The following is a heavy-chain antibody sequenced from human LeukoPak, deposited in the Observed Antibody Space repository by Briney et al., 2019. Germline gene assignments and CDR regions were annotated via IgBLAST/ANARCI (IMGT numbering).Heavy chain of an antibody. CDR3: GGDGRWLDP. Sequence: GGSLRLSCAASGFTFSSYAMSWVRQAPGKGLEWVGRIKSKTDGGTTDYAAPVKDRFTISRDDSKNTIYLQMNSLKTEDTAVYYCGGDGRWLDPRGQGTLVTVSS. D-gene: IGHD2-21*02. CDR1: GFTFSSYA. J-gene: IGHJ5*02. CDR2: IKSKTDGGTT. V-gene: IGHV3-15*01.